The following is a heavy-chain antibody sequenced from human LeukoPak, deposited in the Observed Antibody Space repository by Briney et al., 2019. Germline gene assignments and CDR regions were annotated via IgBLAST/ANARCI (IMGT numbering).Heavy chain of an antibody. Sequence: GGSLRLSCAASGFTFSSYAMSWVRQAPGKGLEWVSAISGSGGSTYYADSVKGRFTISRDDSKNSLYLQMNSLRAEDTAVYYRARAREARDAFDIWGQGTMVTVSS. V-gene: IGHV3-23*01. CDR2: ISGSGGST. D-gene: IGHD1-26*01. J-gene: IGHJ3*02. CDR3: ARAREARDAFDI. CDR1: GFTFSSYA.